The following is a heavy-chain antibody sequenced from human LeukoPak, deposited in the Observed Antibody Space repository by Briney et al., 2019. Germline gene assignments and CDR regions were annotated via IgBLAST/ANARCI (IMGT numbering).Heavy chain of an antibody. Sequence: PGGSLRLSCAASGFTFSDYYMSWIRQAPGKGLEWGSYISSSGSTIYYADSVKGRFTISRDNAKNSLYLQMNSLRAEDTAVYYCAKGLTVGIVGATGTDYWGQGTLVTVSS. CDR3: AKGLTVGIVGATGTDY. V-gene: IGHV3-11*01. CDR1: GFTFSDYY. J-gene: IGHJ4*02. CDR2: ISSSGSTI. D-gene: IGHD1-26*01.